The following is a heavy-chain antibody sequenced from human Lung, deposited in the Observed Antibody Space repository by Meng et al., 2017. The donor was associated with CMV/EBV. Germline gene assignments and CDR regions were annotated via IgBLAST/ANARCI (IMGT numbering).Heavy chain of an antibody. J-gene: IGHJ4*02. D-gene: IGHD6-19*01. CDR1: GYIFTKYG. Sequence: SVKVSXKASGYIFTKYGINWMRQAPGQGPEWMGWISAYNGDTMYAQKVQGRVTMTTDTSSSTAFMELRGLRSDDTAVYYCARDAGTIAVSGIGDYWGQGTLVTVSS. V-gene: IGHV1-18*01. CDR2: ISAYNGDT. CDR3: ARDAGTIAVSGIGDY.